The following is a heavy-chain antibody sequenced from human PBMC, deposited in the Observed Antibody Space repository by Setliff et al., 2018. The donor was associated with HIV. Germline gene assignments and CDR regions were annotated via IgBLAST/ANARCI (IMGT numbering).Heavy chain of an antibody. D-gene: IGHD6-6*01. V-gene: IGHV4-34*01. CDR3: ARGRHYSSSAPFAIDF. CDR2: INHSGST. CDR1: GGSFSGYY. Sequence: SETLSLTCAVYGGSFSGYYWSWIRQPPGRGLEWIGEINHSGSTNYNPSLKSRVAISVDTSKNQFSVKLSSVTAADTAVYYCARGRHYSSSAPFAIDFWGQGMLVTVSS. J-gene: IGHJ4*02.